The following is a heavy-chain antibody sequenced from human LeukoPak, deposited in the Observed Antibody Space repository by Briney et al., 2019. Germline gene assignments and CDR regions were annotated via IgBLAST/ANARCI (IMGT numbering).Heavy chain of an antibody. CDR1: GGTFSSYA. Sequence: ASVKVSCKASGGTFSSYAISWVRQAPGQGLEWMGRIIPILGIANYAQKFQGRVTITADKSTSTAYMELSSLRSEDTAVYYCARLGDYDSRETDYWGQGTLVTVSS. D-gene: IGHD3-22*01. V-gene: IGHV1-69*04. J-gene: IGHJ4*02. CDR3: ARLGDYDSRETDY. CDR2: IIPILGIA.